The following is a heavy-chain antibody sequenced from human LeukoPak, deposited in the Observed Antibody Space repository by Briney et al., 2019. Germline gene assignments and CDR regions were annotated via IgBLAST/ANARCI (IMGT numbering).Heavy chain of an antibody. CDR3: AKDKTRPDVLLWFGEPGGGGFDY. D-gene: IGHD3-10*01. V-gene: IGHV3-30*02. CDR1: GFTFSSYG. Sequence: PGGSLGLSCAASGFTFSSYGMHWVRQAPGKGLEWVAFIRYDGSNKYYADSVKGRFTISRDNSKNTLYLQMNSLRAEDTAVYYCAKDKTRPDVLLWFGEPGGGGFDYWGQGTLVTVSS. J-gene: IGHJ4*02. CDR2: IRYDGSNK.